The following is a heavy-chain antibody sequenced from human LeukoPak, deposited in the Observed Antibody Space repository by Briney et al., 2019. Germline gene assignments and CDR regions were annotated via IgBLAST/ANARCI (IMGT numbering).Heavy chain of an antibody. D-gene: IGHD5-12*01. J-gene: IGHJ4*02. CDR3: AKSGVATIEFGY. CDR1: GYTFTSYD. CDR2: MNPNSGNT. V-gene: IGHV1-8*01. Sequence: GASVKVSCKASGYTFTSYDINWVRQATGQGLEWMGWMNPNSGNTGYAQKFQGRVTMTRNTSISTAYMELSSLRSEDTAVYYCAKSGVATIEFGYWGQGTLVTVSS.